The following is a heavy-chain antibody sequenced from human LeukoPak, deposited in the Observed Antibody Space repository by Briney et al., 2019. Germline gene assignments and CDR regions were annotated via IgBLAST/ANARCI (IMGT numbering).Heavy chain of an antibody. J-gene: IGHJ4*02. CDR1: GFTFSSSG. CDR3: ARGRNGYNYFDY. D-gene: IGHD5-24*01. CDR2: IWNDGSNK. V-gene: IGHV3-33*01. Sequence: PGGSLRLSCAASGFTFSSSGMQWVRQAPGEGLEWVALIWNDGSNKYYADSVKGRFTISRDNSKNTLYLQMNSLRAEDTAVYYCARGRNGYNYFDYWGQGTLVTVSS.